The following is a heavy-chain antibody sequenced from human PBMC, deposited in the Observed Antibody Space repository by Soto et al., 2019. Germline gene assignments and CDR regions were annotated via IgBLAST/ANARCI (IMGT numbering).Heavy chain of an antibody. J-gene: IGHJ4*02. V-gene: IGHV2-5*01. CDR3: AQRRGAAVGLYYFDY. D-gene: IGHD6-13*01. Sequence: SGPTLVNPTQTLTLTCTFSGFSLTTTGVGVSWIRQPPGKALEWLALIYWHDDKRYSPSLKSRLTITKDTSKNQVVLTMTNMDPVDTAKYYCAQRRGAAVGLYYFDYWGEGALVTVYS. CDR2: IYWHDDK. CDR1: GFSLTTTGVG.